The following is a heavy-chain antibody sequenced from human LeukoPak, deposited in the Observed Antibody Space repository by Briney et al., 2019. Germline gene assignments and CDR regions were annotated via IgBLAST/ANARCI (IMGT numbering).Heavy chain of an antibody. CDR3: VRGGAAAKNWFDP. J-gene: IGHJ5*02. Sequence: GESPKISCKGSGYSFTSYWIGWVRQMPGKGLEWMGIIYPGDSDTRYSPSFQGQVTISADKSISTPYLQWSSLKASDTAMYYCVRGGAAAKNWFDPWGQGTLVTVSS. D-gene: IGHD6-13*01. V-gene: IGHV5-51*01. CDR1: GYSFTSYW. CDR2: IYPGDSDT.